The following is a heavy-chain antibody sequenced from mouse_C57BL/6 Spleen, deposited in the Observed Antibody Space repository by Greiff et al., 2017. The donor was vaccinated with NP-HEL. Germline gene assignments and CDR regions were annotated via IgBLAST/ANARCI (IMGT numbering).Heavy chain of an antibody. CDR2: INPNNGGT. V-gene: IGHV1-26*01. D-gene: IGHD2-3*01. J-gene: IGHJ4*01. Sequence: EVQLQQSGPELVKPGASVKISCKASGYTFTDYYMNWVKQSHGKSLEWIGDINPNNGGTSYNQKFKGKATLTVDKSSSTAYMELRSLTSEDSAVYYCARGWLLLMDYWGQGTSVTVSS. CDR1: GYTFTDYY. CDR3: ARGWLLLMDY.